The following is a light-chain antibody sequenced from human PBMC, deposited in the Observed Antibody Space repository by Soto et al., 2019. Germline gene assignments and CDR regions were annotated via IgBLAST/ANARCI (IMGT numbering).Light chain of an antibody. CDR1: QSVSSSH. CDR2: AAS. V-gene: IGKV3-20*01. Sequence: EIVLTQSPATLSLSPGERATLSCRASQSVSSSHLAWYQHKPGQAPRLLIYAASSRATGSHDRFSGGGSGTAFTLTIRRLEPEDFAVYYCKQYGSSPITFGQGTRLEIK. J-gene: IGKJ5*01. CDR3: KQYGSSPIT.